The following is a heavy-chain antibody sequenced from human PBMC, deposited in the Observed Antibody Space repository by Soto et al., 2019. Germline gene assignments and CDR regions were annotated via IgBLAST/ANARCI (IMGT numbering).Heavy chain of an antibody. V-gene: IGHV1-69*01. CDR1: GVSFNNNG. D-gene: IGHD3-10*01. J-gene: IGHJ6*02. CDR2: VSPPFRTS. Sequence: QVQLVQSGAEVKKPGSSVKVSCKTSGVSFNNNGIGWVRQAPGHGLEWMGGVSPPFRTSNYARKFQGRISITAGASTGTVNMELSSLPSEDTAQYYCARVLYYGSGRYSPYGMDGWGQGTTVTVSS. CDR3: ARVLYYGSGRYSPYGMDG.